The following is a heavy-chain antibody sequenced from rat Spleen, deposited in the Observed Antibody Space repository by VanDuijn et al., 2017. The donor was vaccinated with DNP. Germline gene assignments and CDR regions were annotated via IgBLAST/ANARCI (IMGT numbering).Heavy chain of an antibody. CDR3: ARGLNYGGYNYYWYFDF. CDR1: GYSITSNY. D-gene: IGHD1-11*01. V-gene: IGHV3-1*01. Sequence: EVRLQESGPGLVKPSQSLSLTCSVTGYSITSNYWAWIRKFPGNKMEWMGYINYSGTTAYNPSLRSRISITRDTSKNQFLLRVNSVTTEDTATYYCARGLNYGGYNYYWYFDFWGPGTMVTVSS. J-gene: IGHJ1*01. CDR2: INYSGTT.